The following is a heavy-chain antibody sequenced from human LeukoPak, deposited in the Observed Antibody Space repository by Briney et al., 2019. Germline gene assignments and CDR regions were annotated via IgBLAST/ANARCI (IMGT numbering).Heavy chain of an antibody. D-gene: IGHD3-9*01. CDR2: ISASGGRT. J-gene: IGHJ4*02. CDR3: AKWGDYDILTGYYVPDY. CDR1: GFTFSSYA. V-gene: IGHV3-23*01. Sequence: GGSLRLSCAASGFTFSSYAMSWVRQAPGKGLEWVSGISASGGRTYSADSVQGRFTISRDNSKNTLYLQMNSLRAEDTAVYYCAKWGDYDILTGYYVPDYWGQGTLVTVSS.